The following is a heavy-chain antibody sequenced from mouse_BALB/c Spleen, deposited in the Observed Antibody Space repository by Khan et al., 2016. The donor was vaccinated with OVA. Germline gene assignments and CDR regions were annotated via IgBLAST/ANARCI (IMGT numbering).Heavy chain of an antibody. J-gene: IGHJ1*01. CDR3: ARDDGRRYWFFDV. CDR1: GISITSGNYR. Sequence: EVQLQESGPGLVKPSQTVSLTCTVTGISITSGNYRWSWIRQFPGNKLEWIGNIYYSGTVTYNPSLTSRTTITRDTSKNQFFLEMNSLTAEDTATYDGARDDGRRYWFFDVGGGGRMVT. V-gene: IGHV3-5*02. CDR2: IYYSGTV. D-gene: IGHD1-1*01.